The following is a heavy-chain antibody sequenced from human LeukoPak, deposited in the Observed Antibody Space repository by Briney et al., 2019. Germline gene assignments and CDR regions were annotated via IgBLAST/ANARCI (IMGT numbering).Heavy chain of an antibody. J-gene: IGHJ4*02. Sequence: GGSLRLSCAASGFTFSNYAMSWIRQAPGKGLEWVSGIRGSSDGTYYADSVKGRFTISRDNSKNTLYLQMNSLRAEDTAVYHCAKDYRGSDPMFDYWGQGTLVTVSS. CDR3: AKDYRGSDPMFDY. CDR2: IRGSSDGT. CDR1: GFTFSNYA. V-gene: IGHV3-23*01. D-gene: IGHD3-10*01.